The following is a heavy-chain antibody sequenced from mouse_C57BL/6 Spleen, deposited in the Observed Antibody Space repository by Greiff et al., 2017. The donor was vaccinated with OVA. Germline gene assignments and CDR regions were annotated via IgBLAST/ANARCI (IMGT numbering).Heavy chain of an antibody. J-gene: IGHJ1*03. CDR2: ISYDGSN. CDR3: AGGELRYWYFDV. D-gene: IGHD1-1*01. CDR1: GYPFTSCYF. Sequence: EVQLLESGPGLVKPSPSLSLTCSATGYPFTSCYFWYWIRQLPGNKLEWMGYISYDGSNNYNPSLKNRIAITRDTSKNQFFLKLNSVTTEDTATYYCAGGELRYWYFDVWGTGTTVTVSS. V-gene: IGHV3-6*01.